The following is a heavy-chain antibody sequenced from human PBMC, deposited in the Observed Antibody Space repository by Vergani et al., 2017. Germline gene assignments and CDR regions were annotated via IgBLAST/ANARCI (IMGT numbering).Heavy chain of an antibody. CDR3: ARLGGGSGSYYKYNWFDP. D-gene: IGHD3-10*01. V-gene: IGHV1-69*01. CDR1: GGTFSSYA. Sequence: QVQLVQSGAEVKKPGSSVKVSCKASGGTFSSYAISWVRQAPGQGLEWMGGIIPIFGTANYAQKFQGRVTITADESTSTAYMELSSLRSEDTAVYYCARLGGGSGSYYKYNWFDPWGQGTLVTVSS. CDR2: IIPIFGTA. J-gene: IGHJ5*02.